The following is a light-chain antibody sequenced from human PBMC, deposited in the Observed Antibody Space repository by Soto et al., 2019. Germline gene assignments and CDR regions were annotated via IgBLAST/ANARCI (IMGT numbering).Light chain of an antibody. J-gene: IGKJ1*01. Sequence: EIVLTQSPCTLSLSPGERATLSCRASQSVSSNYLAWYQQNPGQAPRLLIYAASSRATGIPDRFSGSGSGTDFTLTIRRXEPEDFAVYYCQQYGGSPWTFGQGTKVDIK. CDR2: AAS. V-gene: IGKV3-20*01. CDR3: QQYGGSPWT. CDR1: QSVSSNY.